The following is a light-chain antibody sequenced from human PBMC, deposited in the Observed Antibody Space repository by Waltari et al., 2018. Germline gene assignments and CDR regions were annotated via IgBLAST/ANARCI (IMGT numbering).Light chain of an antibody. CDR2: DVS. Sequence: QSALTQPASVSGSPGQSITISCPGTSSDVGGYNYVPWYQQHPGKAPKLMIYDVSNRPSGVSNRFSDSKSGNTASLTISGLQAEDEADYYCCSYAGSSTFVVFGGGTKLTVL. J-gene: IGLJ2*01. CDR3: CSYAGSSTFVV. CDR1: SSDVGGYNY. V-gene: IGLV2-23*02.